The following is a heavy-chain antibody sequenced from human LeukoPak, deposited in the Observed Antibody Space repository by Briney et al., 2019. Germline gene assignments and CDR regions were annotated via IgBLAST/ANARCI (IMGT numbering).Heavy chain of an antibody. Sequence: PSETLSLTCTVSGASISSGSYYWNWIRQPAGKGLEWIGRIFASGSTNYNPSLKSRVTISLDTSKNQLSLKLSSVTAADTAVYYCARGDGIAAAVSDSFIDYWGQGTLVTVSS. CDR3: ARGDGIAAAVSDSFIDY. CDR1: GASISSGSYY. CDR2: IFASGST. J-gene: IGHJ4*02. V-gene: IGHV4-61*02. D-gene: IGHD6-13*01.